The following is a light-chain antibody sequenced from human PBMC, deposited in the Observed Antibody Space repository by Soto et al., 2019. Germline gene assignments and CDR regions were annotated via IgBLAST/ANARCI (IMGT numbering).Light chain of an antibody. CDR1: QSVLYNSNNKNY. V-gene: IGKV4-1*01. Sequence: DIVMTQSPDSLAVSLGERATINCKSSQSVLYNSNNKNYLAWYQQKPEQPPKLLIYWASTRESGVPDRFSGSGSGTDFTLTISSLQAEDVAVYYCQQYYNSPLTFGQGTKVEIK. CDR2: WAS. J-gene: IGKJ1*01. CDR3: QQYYNSPLT.